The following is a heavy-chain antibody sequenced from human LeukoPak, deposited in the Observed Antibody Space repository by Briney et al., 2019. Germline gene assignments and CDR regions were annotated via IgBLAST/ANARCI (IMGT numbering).Heavy chain of an antibody. CDR3: AKDQVYCSSTSCS. J-gene: IGHJ4*02. CDR2: INSDGSST. Sequence: PGGSLRLSCAASGFTFSSSWMHWVRQAPGKGLVWVSRINSDGSSTSYADSVKGRFTISRDNAKNTLYLQMNSLRAEDTAVYYCAKDQVYCSSTSCSWGQGTLVTVSS. V-gene: IGHV3-74*01. CDR1: GFTFSSSW. D-gene: IGHD2-2*01.